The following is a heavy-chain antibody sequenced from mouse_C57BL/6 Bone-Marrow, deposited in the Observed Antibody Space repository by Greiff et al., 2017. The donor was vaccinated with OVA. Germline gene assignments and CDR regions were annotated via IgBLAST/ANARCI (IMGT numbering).Heavy chain of an antibody. Sequence: DVKLQESGPVLVKPGASVKMSCKASGYTFTDYYMNWVKQSHGKSLEWIGVINPYNGGTSYNQKFKGKATLTVDKSSSTAYMELNSLTSEDSAVYYCARSDYDYPFAYWGQGTLVTVSA. D-gene: IGHD2-4*01. CDR2: INPYNGGT. J-gene: IGHJ3*01. CDR1: GYTFTDYY. V-gene: IGHV1-19*01. CDR3: ARSDYDYPFAY.